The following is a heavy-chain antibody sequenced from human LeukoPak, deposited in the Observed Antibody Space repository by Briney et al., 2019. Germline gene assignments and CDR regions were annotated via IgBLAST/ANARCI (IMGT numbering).Heavy chain of an antibody. CDR2: INPKSGHT. Sequence: GASVKVSCKATGDTFTSHDVNWVRQATGQGLEWMGWINPKSGHTGYAQKFKNRLTMTWNTSVNTAYLEVRSLRSEDTAVYYCARVIGWFDPWGQGTLVTVSS. V-gene: IGHV1-8*01. CDR1: GDTFTSHD. CDR3: ARVIGWFDP. J-gene: IGHJ5*02. D-gene: IGHD2-15*01.